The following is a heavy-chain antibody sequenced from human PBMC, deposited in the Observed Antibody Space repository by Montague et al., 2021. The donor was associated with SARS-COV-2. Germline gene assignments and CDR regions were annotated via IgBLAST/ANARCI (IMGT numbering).Heavy chain of an antibody. Sequence: SLRLSCAASGFTFSSYSMNWVRQAPGKGLEWVSSISSSSSYIYYADSVKGRFTISRDNAKNSLYLQMNSLRAEDTAVYYCARDFGYYYGSGSYPTFDYWGQGTLVTFSS. V-gene: IGHV3-21*01. CDR3: ARDFGYYYGSGSYPTFDY. D-gene: IGHD3-10*01. CDR1: GFTFSSYS. J-gene: IGHJ4*02. CDR2: ISSSSSYI.